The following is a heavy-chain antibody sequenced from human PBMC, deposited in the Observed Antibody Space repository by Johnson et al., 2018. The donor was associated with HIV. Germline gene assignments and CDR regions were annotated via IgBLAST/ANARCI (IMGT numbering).Heavy chain of an antibody. CDR2: INWNGGSI. Sequence: MQLVESGGGVIRPGGSLRLSCAASGFTFDDFGLSWVRQAPGKGLEWVSGINWNGGSIGYADSVKGRFTISRDNSKNTLYLQMNSLRAEDTAVYHCARERLGYGGHDAFDIWGQGTMVTVSS. D-gene: IGHD4-23*01. J-gene: IGHJ3*02. CDR3: ARERLGYGGHDAFDI. V-gene: IGHV3-20*01. CDR1: GFTFDDFG.